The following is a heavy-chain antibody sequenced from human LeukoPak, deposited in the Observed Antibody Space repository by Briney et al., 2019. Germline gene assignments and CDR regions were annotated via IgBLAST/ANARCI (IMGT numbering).Heavy chain of an antibody. D-gene: IGHD6-6*01. CDR1: GGSISSSSYY. Sequence: SETLSLTCTVSGGSISSSSYYWGWIRQPPGKGLEWIGSIYYSGSTYYNPSLKSRVTISVDTSKNQFSLKLSSVTAADTAVYYCARDSSSSPMWGQGTLVTVSS. V-gene: IGHV4-39*07. J-gene: IGHJ4*02. CDR2: IYYSGST. CDR3: ARDSSSSPM.